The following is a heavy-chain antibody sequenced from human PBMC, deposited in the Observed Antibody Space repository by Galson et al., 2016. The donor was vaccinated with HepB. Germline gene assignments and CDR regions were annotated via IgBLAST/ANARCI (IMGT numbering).Heavy chain of an antibody. Sequence: LVKPTQTLPLTCTFSGFSLTTTAVGVGWFRQPPGKALEWLAPIYWNDDNHYSPSPRSRLTLTKDTAKNHVVLTMTNMDPVDTPTYYCAHGSGWLFDYWGQGTLVTVSS. CDR3: AHGSGWLFDY. J-gene: IGHJ4*02. CDR1: GFSLTTTAVG. V-gene: IGHV2-5*01. CDR2: IYWNDDN. D-gene: IGHD6-19*01.